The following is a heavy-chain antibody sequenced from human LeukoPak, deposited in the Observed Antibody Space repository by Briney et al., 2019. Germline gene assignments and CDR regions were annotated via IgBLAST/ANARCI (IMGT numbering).Heavy chain of an antibody. Sequence: ASVKVSCKVSGYTLTELSMHWVRQAPGKGLEWMGGFDPEDGETIYAQKFQGRVTMTEDTSTDTAYMELSSLRSEDTAVYYCATTHSRFGELLPPNFDYWGQGTLVTVSS. J-gene: IGHJ4*02. CDR1: GYTLTELS. CDR3: ATTHSRFGELLPPNFDY. D-gene: IGHD3-10*01. CDR2: FDPEDGET. V-gene: IGHV1-24*01.